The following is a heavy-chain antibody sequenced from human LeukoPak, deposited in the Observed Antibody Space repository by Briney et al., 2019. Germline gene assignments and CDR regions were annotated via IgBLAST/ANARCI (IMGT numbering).Heavy chain of an antibody. Sequence: SETLSLTCTVSGGPISSGGYYWSWIRQHPGKGLEWIGYIYYSGSTYYNPSLKSRVTISVDTSKNQFSLKLSSVTAADTAVYYCARVLRNYDNTGYYSYFDYWGQGTLVTVSS. CDR1: GGPISSGGYY. V-gene: IGHV4-31*03. D-gene: IGHD3-22*01. CDR2: IYYSGST. J-gene: IGHJ4*02. CDR3: ARVLRNYDNTGYYSYFDY.